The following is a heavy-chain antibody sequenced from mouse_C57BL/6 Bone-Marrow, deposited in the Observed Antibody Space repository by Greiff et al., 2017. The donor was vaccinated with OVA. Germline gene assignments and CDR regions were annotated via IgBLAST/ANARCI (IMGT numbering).Heavy chain of an antibody. V-gene: IGHV2-9-1*01. Sequence: VQVVESGPGLVAPSQSLSITCTVSGFSLTSYAISWVRQPPGKGLEWLGVIWTGGGTNYNSALKSRLSISKDNSKSQVFLKMNSLQTDDTARYYCARNYYGSSYGGYFDDWGQGTTLTVSS. D-gene: IGHD1-1*01. CDR1: GFSLTSYA. CDR2: IWTGGGT. CDR3: ARNYYGSSYGGYFDD. J-gene: IGHJ2*01.